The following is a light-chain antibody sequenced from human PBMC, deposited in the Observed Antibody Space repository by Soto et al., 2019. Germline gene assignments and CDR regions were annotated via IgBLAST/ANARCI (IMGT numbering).Light chain of an antibody. Sequence: EIELTQSPGTLSLSPGERATLSCRASQSVSNNYLAWYQQKPGQAPRLLIYGASSRATGIPDRFSGSGSATDFTLTISRLEPEDFAVYFCQQSGSSPLTFGGGTKVEIK. V-gene: IGKV3-20*01. CDR1: QSVSNNY. J-gene: IGKJ4*01. CDR3: QQSGSSPLT. CDR2: GAS.